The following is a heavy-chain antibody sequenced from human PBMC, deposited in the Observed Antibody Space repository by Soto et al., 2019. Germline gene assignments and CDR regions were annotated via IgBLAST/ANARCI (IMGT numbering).Heavy chain of an antibody. CDR1: GGSISSGDYY. V-gene: IGHV4-30-4*01. J-gene: IGHJ5*02. D-gene: IGHD2-2*01. CDR2: IYYSGST. CDR3: AREGYQLLSRRGWFDP. Sequence: SETLSLTCTVSGGSISSGDYYWSWIRQPPGKGLEWIGYIYYSGSTYYNPSLKSRATISVDTSNNQFSLKLSSVTAADTAVYYCAREGYQLLSRRGWFDPWGQGTLVTVSS.